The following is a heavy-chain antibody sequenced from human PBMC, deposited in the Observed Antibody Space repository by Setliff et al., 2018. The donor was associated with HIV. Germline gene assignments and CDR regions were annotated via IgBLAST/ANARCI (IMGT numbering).Heavy chain of an antibody. CDR3: ARDGEGGYYEQ. CDR2: INPLGANT. Sequence: GASVKVSCKASGYTFSGDYIHWVRQAPGQGLEWMGIINPLGANTTYAQMFQGRVTMTRDTSTSTVYMFLSSLRFGDTAVYYCARDGEGGYYEQWGQGTLVTVSS. V-gene: IGHV1-46*01. D-gene: IGHD3-22*01. J-gene: IGHJ4*02. CDR1: GYTFSGDY.